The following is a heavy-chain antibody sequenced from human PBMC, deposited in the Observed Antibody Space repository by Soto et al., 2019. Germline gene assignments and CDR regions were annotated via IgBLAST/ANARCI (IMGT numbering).Heavy chain of an antibody. Sequence: SETLSLTCTVSGGSISSSSYYWGWIRQPPGKGLEWIGEIFHGGSTNYSPSLKSRVTISVDTSKNQFSLELSSVTAADTAVYYCARPHYDSNTFYYFFDYWGQGTLVTVSS. D-gene: IGHD3-22*01. J-gene: IGHJ4*02. V-gene: IGHV4-39*07. CDR3: ARPHYDSNTFYYFFDY. CDR2: IFHGGST. CDR1: GGSISSSSYY.